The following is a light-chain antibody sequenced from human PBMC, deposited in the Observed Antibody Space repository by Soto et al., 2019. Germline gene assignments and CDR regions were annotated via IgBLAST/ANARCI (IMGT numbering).Light chain of an antibody. Sequence: IQFTQSPSSLSASIGDRVTITCRASQDISSFLAWYQQKPGKAPKLLIYAASTLKSGVPSRFSGSGSGTDFTLTISSLQPEDFATYFCQQLNSYPLTFGQGTRLE. CDR1: QDISSF. CDR3: QQLNSYPLT. J-gene: IGKJ5*01. V-gene: IGKV1-9*01. CDR2: AAS.